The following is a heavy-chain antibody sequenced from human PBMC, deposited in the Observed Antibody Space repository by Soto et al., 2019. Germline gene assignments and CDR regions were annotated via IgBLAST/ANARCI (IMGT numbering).Heavy chain of an antibody. CDR2: IYYSGTT. J-gene: IGHJ3*02. CDR3: AREESGKRGAYVFDI. D-gene: IGHD3-3*01. V-gene: IGHV4-31*03. CDR1: GCSISSVVYY. Sequence: SETLSLTCTVSGCSISSVVYYWSWTRQHPGKGLEWIGYIYYSGTTYHNPSLKSRATISVDTSKNQFSLRLSSVTAADTAVYYCAREESGKRGAYVFDIWGQGTMVNVSS.